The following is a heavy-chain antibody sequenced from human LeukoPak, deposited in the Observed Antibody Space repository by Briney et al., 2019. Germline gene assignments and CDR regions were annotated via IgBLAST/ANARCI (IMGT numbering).Heavy chain of an antibody. V-gene: IGHV3-23*01. CDR2: ISGSGGST. CDR1: GFTFSSYA. Sequence: GGSLRLSCAASGFTFSSYAMSWVRQAPGKGLEWVSAISGSGGSTYYADSVKGRFTISRDNSKNTLYLQMNSLRAEDTAAYYCAKADIVVVPAATFDPWGQGTLVTVSS. D-gene: IGHD2-2*01. CDR3: AKADIVVVPAATFDP. J-gene: IGHJ5*02.